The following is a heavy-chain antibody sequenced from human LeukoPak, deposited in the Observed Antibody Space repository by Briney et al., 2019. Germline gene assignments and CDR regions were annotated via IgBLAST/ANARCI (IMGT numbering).Heavy chain of an antibody. CDR3: ARDIRNYYDSGAYGWFDP. V-gene: IGHV3-66*01. CDR2: IYSNGGT. Sequence: GGSLRLSCAASGFSVRNTYMSWVRQPPGKGLEWVSVIYSNGGTSYADSVKGRFTISRDNSKNTVYLQMNSLRAEDTATYYCARDIRNYYDSGAYGWFDPWGHGTLVPVSS. J-gene: IGHJ5*02. CDR1: GFSVRNTY. D-gene: IGHD3-10*01.